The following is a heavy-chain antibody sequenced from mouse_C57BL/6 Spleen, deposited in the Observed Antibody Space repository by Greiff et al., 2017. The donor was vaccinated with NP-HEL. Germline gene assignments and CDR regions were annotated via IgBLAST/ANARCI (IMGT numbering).Heavy chain of an antibody. CDR2: IDPEDGDT. V-gene: IGHV14-1*01. D-gene: IGHD1-1*01. CDR3: TYYGSSYYCDY. Sequence: VQLQQSGAELVRPGASVKLSCTASGFNIKDYYMHWVKQRPEQGLEWIGRIDPEDGDTEYAPKFPGKGTMTADTSSNTAYLQLSSLTSEDTAVYYCTYYGSSYYCDYWGQGTTLTVSS. CDR1: GFNIKDYY. J-gene: IGHJ2*01.